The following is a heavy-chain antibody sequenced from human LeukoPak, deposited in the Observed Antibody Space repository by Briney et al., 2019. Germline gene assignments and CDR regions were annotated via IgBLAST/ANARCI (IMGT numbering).Heavy chain of an antibody. Sequence: SSETLSLTCAVYGGSFSGYYWSWIRQPPGKGLEWIGEINHSGSTNYNPSLKSRVTISVDTSKNQFSLKLSSVTAADTAVYYCARLGRSGYDYYYYMDVWGKGTTVTVSS. CDR1: GGSFSGYY. D-gene: IGHD3-3*01. V-gene: IGHV4-34*01. CDR2: INHSGST. J-gene: IGHJ6*03. CDR3: ARLGRSGYDYYYYMDV.